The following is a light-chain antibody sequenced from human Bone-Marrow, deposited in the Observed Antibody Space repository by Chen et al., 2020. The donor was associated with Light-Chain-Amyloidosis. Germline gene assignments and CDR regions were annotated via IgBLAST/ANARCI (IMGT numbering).Light chain of an antibody. J-gene: IGLJ1*01. CDR3: SSVTSSSYYV. CDR2: AVS. CDR1: SGDVGTYNY. Sequence: QSALTQPASVSGSPGQSITISCTGTSGDVGTYNYVSWYQQHQVKAPKVSIYAVSNRPSGVSNGFSGSESGNTDFLTISGLQAEDEADYYCSSVTSSSYYVFGPGTKVTVL. V-gene: IGLV2-14*01.